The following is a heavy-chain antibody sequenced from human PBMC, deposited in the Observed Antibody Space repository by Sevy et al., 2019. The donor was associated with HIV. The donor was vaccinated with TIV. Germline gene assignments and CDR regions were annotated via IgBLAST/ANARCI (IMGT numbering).Heavy chain of an antibody. Sequence: GGSLRLSCAASGFTFSSYAMHWVRQAPGKGLEWVAVISYDGNNKYHADSGKDRFTISRDNSKNTLYLQMNSLRAEDTSVYYCARDGSSGGLFLKDYYYFGMDVWGQGTTVTVSS. V-gene: IGHV3-30*04. CDR2: ISYDGNNK. CDR3: ARDGSSGGLFLKDYYYFGMDV. D-gene: IGHD3-16*01. CDR1: GFTFSSYA. J-gene: IGHJ6*02.